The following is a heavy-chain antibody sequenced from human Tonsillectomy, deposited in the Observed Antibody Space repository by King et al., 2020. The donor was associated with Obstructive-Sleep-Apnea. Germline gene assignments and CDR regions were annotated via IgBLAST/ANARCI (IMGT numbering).Heavy chain of an antibody. CDR1: GGSISRSNW. D-gene: IGHD3-9*01. Sequence: QVQLQESGPGLVKPSGTLSLTCAVSGGSISRSNWWSWVRQSPGKGLEWIGEIYHSGSTNYNPSLKSRVTISVDKSKNQFSLKLSSVTAADTAVYYCARWLYYDFLTGYSGFDYWGQGTLVTVSS. V-gene: IGHV4-4*02. CDR3: ARWLYYDFLTGYSGFDY. J-gene: IGHJ4*02. CDR2: IYHSGST.